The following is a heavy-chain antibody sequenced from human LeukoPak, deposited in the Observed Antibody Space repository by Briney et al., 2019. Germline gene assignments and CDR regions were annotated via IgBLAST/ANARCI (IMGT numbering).Heavy chain of an antibody. V-gene: IGHV3-30-3*01. J-gene: IGHJ4*02. CDR3: TRDPNRGSGYYYDY. D-gene: IGHD3-22*01. CDR1: GFTFSSYT. Sequence: RSLRLSCAASGFTFSSYTLHWVRQAPGMGLEWVAVISYDGSNTYYTDSVKGRFTISRDNSKNTLYLQMNSLRAEDSAVYYCTRDPNRGSGYYYDYWGQGTLVTVSS. CDR2: ISYDGSNT.